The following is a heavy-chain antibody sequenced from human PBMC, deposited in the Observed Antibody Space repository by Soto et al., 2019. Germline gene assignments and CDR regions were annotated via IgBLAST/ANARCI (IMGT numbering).Heavy chain of an antibody. Sequence: SETLSLTCTVSGASIGSGDFYWSWIRQSPGKGLEWLGYIYYNELSSSESTHYNSSLKSRVSISVDTSKNQFSLTLRSMTAADTAVYYCARTGPSYYYHNSGSPGDYWGQGTLVTVS. CDR3: ARTGPSYYYHNSGSPGDY. J-gene: IGHJ4*02. V-gene: IGHV4-30-4*08. CDR1: GASIGSGDFY. D-gene: IGHD3-22*01. CDR2: IYYNELSSSEST.